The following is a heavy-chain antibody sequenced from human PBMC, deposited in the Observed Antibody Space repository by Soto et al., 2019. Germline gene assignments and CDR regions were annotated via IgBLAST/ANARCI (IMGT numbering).Heavy chain of an antibody. CDR3: TSQGRVIDSSGYYFDY. V-gene: IGHV3-73*01. CDR2: IRSKANSYAT. Sequence: GGSLRLSCAASGFTFSGSAMHWVRQASGKGLEWVGRIRSKANSYATAYAASVKGRFTISGDDSKNTAYLQMNSLKTEDTAVYYCTSQGRVIDSSGYYFDYWGQGTLVTVSS. J-gene: IGHJ4*02. D-gene: IGHD3-22*01. CDR1: GFTFSGSA.